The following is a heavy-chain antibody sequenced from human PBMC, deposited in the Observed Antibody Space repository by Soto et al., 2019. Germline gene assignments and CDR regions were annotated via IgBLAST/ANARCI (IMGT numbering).Heavy chain of an antibody. CDR3: ARDVATYYDFWSGYKQYGMDV. Sequence: QVQLVQSGAEVKKPGASVKVSCKASGYTFTSYGISWVRQAPGQGLEWMGWISAYNGNTNYAQKLQGRVTMTTDTSTSTAYMELRSLRSDDTAVYYCARDVATYYDFWSGYKQYGMDVWGQGTTVTVSS. J-gene: IGHJ6*02. CDR2: ISAYNGNT. D-gene: IGHD3-3*01. CDR1: GYTFTSYG. V-gene: IGHV1-18*01.